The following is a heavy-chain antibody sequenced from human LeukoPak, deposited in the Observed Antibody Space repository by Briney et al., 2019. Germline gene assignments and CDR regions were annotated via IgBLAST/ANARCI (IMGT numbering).Heavy chain of an antibody. CDR1: GFTFSSYA. Sequence: PGGSLRLSCAASGFTFSSYAMHWVRQAPGKGLEWVAIISYDGSKKYYADSVKGRFTISRDNSKNTLYLQMNSLRAEDTAVYYCARSAAAGRIVATFAYWGQGTLVIVSS. CDR2: ISYDGSKK. J-gene: IGHJ4*02. CDR3: ARSAAAGRIVATFAY. V-gene: IGHV3-30*04. D-gene: IGHD5-12*01.